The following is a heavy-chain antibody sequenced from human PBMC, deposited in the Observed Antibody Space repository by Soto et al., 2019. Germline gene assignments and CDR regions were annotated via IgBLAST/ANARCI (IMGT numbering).Heavy chain of an antibody. D-gene: IGHD3-22*01. J-gene: IGHJ4*02. CDR2: IYWDDDK. CDR1: GFSLSTSGVG. Sequence: VSGPTLVNPTQTLTLTCTFSGFSLSTSGVGVGWIRQPPGKALEWLALIYWDDDKRYSPSLKSRLTITKDTSKNQVVLTMTNMDPVDTATYYCAQVGASYYYDSSGNPFFDYWGQGTLVTVSS. CDR3: AQVGASYYYDSSGNPFFDY. V-gene: IGHV2-5*02.